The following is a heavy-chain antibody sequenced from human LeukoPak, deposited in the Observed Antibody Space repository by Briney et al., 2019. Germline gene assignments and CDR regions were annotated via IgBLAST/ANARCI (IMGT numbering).Heavy chain of an antibody. V-gene: IGHV4-30-4*01. CDR2: INYSGST. Sequence: SETLSLTCTVSGASIRSEGYYWSWIRQSPGKGLEWLGYINYSGSTYYNPSLKSRVSISVDTSKSRFSLNLNSVTAADTAVYFCARAHYFGSGSYFDYWGQGTLVAVSS. J-gene: IGHJ4*02. CDR3: ARAHYFGSGSYFDY. CDR1: GASIRSEGYY. D-gene: IGHD3-10*01.